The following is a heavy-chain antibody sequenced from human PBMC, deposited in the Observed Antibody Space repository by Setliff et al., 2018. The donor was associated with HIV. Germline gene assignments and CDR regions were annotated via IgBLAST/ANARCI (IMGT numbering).Heavy chain of an antibody. CDR1: GGSFSGYY. J-gene: IGHJ5*02. V-gene: IGHV4-34*01. CDR3: TRDWRAYGLMGS. Sequence: SETLSLTCAVYGGSFSGYYWSWIRQPPGKGLEWIGEIKHSGSTNYNPSLKSRVSMGLDNAKHQFSLRLTSVAAADTAIYYCTRDWRAYGLMGSWGQGMLVTVS. D-gene: IGHD4-17*01. CDR2: IKHSGST.